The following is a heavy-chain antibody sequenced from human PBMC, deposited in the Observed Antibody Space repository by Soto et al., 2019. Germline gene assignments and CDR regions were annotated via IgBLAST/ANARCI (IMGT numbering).Heavy chain of an antibody. CDR2: IYPGDSDT. CDR1: GYSFTSYW. CDR3: ARHRTGAMGDYYYYYYMDV. Sequence: GESLKISCKGSGYSFTSYWIGWVRQMPGKGLEWMGIIYPGDSDTRYSPSFQGQVTISADKSISTAYLQWSSLKASDTAMYYCARHRTGAMGDYYYYYYMDVWGKGTTVTVSS. V-gene: IGHV5-51*01. J-gene: IGHJ6*03. D-gene: IGHD5-18*01.